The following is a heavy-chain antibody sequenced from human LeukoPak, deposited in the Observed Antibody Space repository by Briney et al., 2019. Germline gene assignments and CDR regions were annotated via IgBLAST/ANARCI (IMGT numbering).Heavy chain of an antibody. D-gene: IGHD3-22*01. CDR2: IYTSGST. Sequence: PSETLSLTCTVSGGSIATYYWSWIRQPPGKGLEWIGYIYTSGSTNYNPSLKSRVTISVDTSKNQFSLKLSSVTAADTAVYYCARRSITMIGWGQGTLVTVSS. J-gene: IGHJ4*02. V-gene: IGHV4-4*09. CDR1: GGSIATYY. CDR3: ARRSITMIG.